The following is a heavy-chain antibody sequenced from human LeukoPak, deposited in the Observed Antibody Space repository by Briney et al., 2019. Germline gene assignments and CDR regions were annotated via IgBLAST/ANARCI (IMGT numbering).Heavy chain of an antibody. CDR2: FSSGGSA. D-gene: IGHD1-7*01. V-gene: IGHV4-39*07. CDR1: GGSISSSSCY. J-gene: IGHJ4*02. Sequence: SETLSLTCIVPGGSISSSSCYWAWIRQPPGKGLEWIGTFSSGGSAYYNPSLTSRVSISKDTSDNQFSLRLYSVTAADTAVYYCARKQTGTMYDVWGQGTQVTVSS. CDR3: ARKQTGTMYDV.